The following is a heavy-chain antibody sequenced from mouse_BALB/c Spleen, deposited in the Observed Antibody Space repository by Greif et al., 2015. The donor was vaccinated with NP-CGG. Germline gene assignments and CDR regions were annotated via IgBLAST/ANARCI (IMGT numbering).Heavy chain of an antibody. CDR1: GFNIKDTY. CDR3: ARARPYYAMDY. V-gene: IGHV14-3*02. CDR2: IGPANGNT. Sequence: EVQLQQSGAELVKPGASVKLSCTASGFNIKDTYMHWVKQRPEQGLEWIGRIGPANGNTKYDPKFQGKATITADTSSNTAYLKLSSLTSEDTAVYYCARARPYYAMDYWGQGTSVTVSS. J-gene: IGHJ4*01. D-gene: IGHD3-1*01.